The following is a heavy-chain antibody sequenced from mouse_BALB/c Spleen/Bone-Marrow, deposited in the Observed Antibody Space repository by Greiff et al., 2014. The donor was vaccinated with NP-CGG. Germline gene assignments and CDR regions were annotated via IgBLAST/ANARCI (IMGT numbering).Heavy chain of an antibody. CDR2: IYPGDGDT. V-gene: IGHV1-82*01. CDR1: GYPFSSSW. J-gene: IGHJ2*01. Sequence: VQLQQSGPELVKPGASVKISCKASGYPFSSSWMNWVKQRPGQGLEWIGRIYPGDGDTNYNGKFKGKATLTADKSSSTAYMQLSSLTSVDSAVYFCARDGYGKRNYFDYWGQGTTLTVSS. D-gene: IGHD2-1*01. CDR3: ARDGYGKRNYFDY.